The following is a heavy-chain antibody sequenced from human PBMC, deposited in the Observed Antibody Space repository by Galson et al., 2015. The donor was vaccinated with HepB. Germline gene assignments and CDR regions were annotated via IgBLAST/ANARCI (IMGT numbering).Heavy chain of an antibody. CDR1: GFTFSDYY. Sequence: SLRLSCAASGFTFSDYYMSWIRQAPGKGLEWVSYISSSSSYTNYADSVKGRFTISRDNAKNSLYLQMNSLRAEDTAVYYCARGDRDGYTLGWGQGTLVTVSS. V-gene: IGHV3-11*06. J-gene: IGHJ4*02. CDR3: ARGDRDGYTLG. D-gene: IGHD5-24*01. CDR2: ISSSSSYT.